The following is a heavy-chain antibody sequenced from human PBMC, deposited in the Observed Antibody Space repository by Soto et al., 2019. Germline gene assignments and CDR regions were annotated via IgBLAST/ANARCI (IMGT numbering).Heavy chain of an antibody. CDR1: GFTFSSYA. J-gene: IGHJ6*02. D-gene: IGHD2-21*02. CDR2: ISSNGGST. CDR3: VKDPDCGGDCYWRDYYYGMDV. V-gene: IGHV3-64D*08. Sequence: GGSLRLSCSASGFTFSSYAMHWVRQAPGKGLEYVSAISSNGGSTYYADSVKGRFTISRDNSKNTLYLQMSSLRAEDTAVYYCVKDPDCGGDCYWRDYYYGMDVWGQGTTVTVSS.